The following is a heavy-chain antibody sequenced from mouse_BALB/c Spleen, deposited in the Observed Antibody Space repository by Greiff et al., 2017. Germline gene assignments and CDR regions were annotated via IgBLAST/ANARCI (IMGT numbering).Heavy chain of an antibody. J-gene: IGHJ1*01. CDR2: ISSGGSYT. V-gene: IGHV5-9-4*01. D-gene: IGHD2-4*01. Sequence: EVHLVESGGGLVKPGGSLKLSCAASGFTFSSYAMSWVRQSPEKRLEWVAEISSGGSYTYYPDTVTGRFTISRDNAKNTLYLEMSSLRSEDTAMYYCARDDDYDKYFDVWGAGTTVTVSS. CDR1: GFTFSSYA. CDR3: ARDDDYDKYFDV.